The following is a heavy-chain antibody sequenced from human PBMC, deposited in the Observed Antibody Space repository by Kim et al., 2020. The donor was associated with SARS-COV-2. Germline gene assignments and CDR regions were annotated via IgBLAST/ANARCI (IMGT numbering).Heavy chain of an antibody. CDR2: VFYSGST. D-gene: IGHD4-17*01. V-gene: IGHV4-39*07. CDR1: GGSIISRAYY. J-gene: IGHJ5*02. Sequence: SETLSLTCTVSGGSIISRAYYWDWIRQPPGKGLEWIGSVFYSGSTYYTPSLKSRLTMSVDTSKNQFFLALNSMTAADTAVYFCARGRWSTVINWLDPWG. CDR3: ARGRWSTVINWLDP.